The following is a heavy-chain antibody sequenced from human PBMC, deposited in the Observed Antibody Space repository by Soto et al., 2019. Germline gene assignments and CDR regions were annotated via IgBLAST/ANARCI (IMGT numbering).Heavy chain of an antibody. CDR2: IYSGGST. D-gene: IGHD3-22*01. Sequence: GGSLRLSCAASGFTVSSNYMSWVRQAPGKGLEWVSVIYSGGSTYYADSVKGRFTISRDNSKNTLYLQMNSLRAEDTAVYYCASPYYYDSSGYPNYYYGMDVWGQGTTVTVSS. J-gene: IGHJ6*02. CDR1: GFTVSSNY. CDR3: ASPYYYDSSGYPNYYYGMDV. V-gene: IGHV3-53*01.